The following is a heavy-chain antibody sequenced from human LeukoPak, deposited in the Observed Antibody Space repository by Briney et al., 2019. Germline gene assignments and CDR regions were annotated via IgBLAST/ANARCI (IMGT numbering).Heavy chain of an antibody. J-gene: IGHJ4*02. CDR1: GFTFSDYW. CDR3: KSGGAAPGSFDN. D-gene: IGHD6-13*01. CDR2: IKFDGREE. Sequence: GGSLRLSCAASGFTFSDYWMSWMRRAPGKGLEWVANIKFDGREEYYVDSVKGRFTISRDNAKNSVYLQLNSLRVEDTAVYYCKSGGAAPGSFDNWGQGTLVTVSP. V-gene: IGHV3-7*01.